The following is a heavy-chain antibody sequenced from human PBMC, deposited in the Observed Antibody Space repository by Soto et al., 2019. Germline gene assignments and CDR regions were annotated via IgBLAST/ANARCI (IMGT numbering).Heavy chain of an antibody. J-gene: IGHJ4*02. CDR3: VRTSLVVTAATREDY. Sequence: EVQLVESGGGLVQPGGSLRLSCAASGFAFSSYWMHWVRQAPGKGLVWVSRINSDGSSTSYADSVKGRFTISRDNAKNTQYLQMKSLRAKDTAVYYCVRTSLVVTAATREDYWGQGTLGTVSS. CDR2: INSDGSST. CDR1: GFAFSSYW. D-gene: IGHD2-15*01. V-gene: IGHV3-74*01.